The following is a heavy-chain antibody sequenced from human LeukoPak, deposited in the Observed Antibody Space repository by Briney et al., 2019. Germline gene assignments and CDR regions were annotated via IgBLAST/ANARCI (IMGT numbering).Heavy chain of an antibody. D-gene: IGHD3-10*01. Sequence: ASVKVSCKASGYTFTSYDINWVRQATGQGLEWMGWMNPNSGNTGYAQKFQGRVTMTRNTSISTAYMELSSLRSEDTAVYYCAKVAKYYYGSETYYFFEHWGQGTPVTASS. CDR3: AKVAKYYYGSETYYFFEH. V-gene: IGHV1-8*01. CDR2: MNPNSGNT. CDR1: GYTFTSYD. J-gene: IGHJ4*02.